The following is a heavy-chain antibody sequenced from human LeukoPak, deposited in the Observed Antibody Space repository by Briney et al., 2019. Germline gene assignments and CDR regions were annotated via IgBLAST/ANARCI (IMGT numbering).Heavy chain of an antibody. Sequence: PGGSLRLSCAASGFTFSSHWMHWVRQAPGKGLVWVSRISENRYTTNYADSVKGRFTISRDNSKNTLYLQMNSLRAEDTAVYYCAKSQGETYYYDSSGSLFDYWGQGTLVTVSS. CDR3: AKSQGETYYYDSSGSLFDY. D-gene: IGHD3-22*01. CDR1: GFTFSSHW. V-gene: IGHV3-23*01. J-gene: IGHJ4*02. CDR2: ISENRYTT.